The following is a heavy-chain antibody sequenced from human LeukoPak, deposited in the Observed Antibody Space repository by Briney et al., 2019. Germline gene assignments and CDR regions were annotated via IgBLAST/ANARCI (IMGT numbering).Heavy chain of an antibody. D-gene: IGHD6-19*01. J-gene: IGHJ4*02. CDR2: IGGSGSRT. CDR3: AKGKGLAVAGTAGFDY. V-gene: IGHV3-23*01. CDR1: GFTFSNYA. Sequence: GSLLLSCAASGFTFSNYAMSWVRQAPGKGLEGVSAIGGSGSRTYYADSVRGRFTISRDNSKNTLYLQMNSLRAEDTALYYCAKGKGLAVAGTAGFDYWGQGTLVTVSS.